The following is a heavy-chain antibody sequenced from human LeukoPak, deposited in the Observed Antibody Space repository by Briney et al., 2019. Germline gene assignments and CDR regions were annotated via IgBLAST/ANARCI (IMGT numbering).Heavy chain of an antibody. Sequence: SETLSLTCPVSGGSISSSSAYWGWIRQPPGKGLEWIGSIYYSKNTYYNPSLKSRVTISVDTSKNQFSLKLSSVTAADTAVYYCARYCSSTSCYGWFDPWGQGTLVTVSS. D-gene: IGHD2-2*01. CDR3: ARYCSSTSCYGWFDP. J-gene: IGHJ5*02. V-gene: IGHV4-39*01. CDR1: GGSISSSSAY. CDR2: IYYSKNT.